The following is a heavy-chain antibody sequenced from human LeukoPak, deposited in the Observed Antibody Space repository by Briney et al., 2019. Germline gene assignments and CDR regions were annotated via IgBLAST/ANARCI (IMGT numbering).Heavy chain of an antibody. CDR1: GGSISSSSYY. J-gene: IGHJ4*02. Sequence: SETLSLTCTVSGGSISSSSYYWGWIRQPPGKGLEWIGSIYYSGSTYYNPSLKSRVTISVDTSKNQFSLKLSSVTAADTAVYYCASIVATRDYFDYWGQGTLVTVSS. CDR2: IYYSGST. D-gene: IGHD5-12*01. V-gene: IGHV4-39*07. CDR3: ASIVATRDYFDY.